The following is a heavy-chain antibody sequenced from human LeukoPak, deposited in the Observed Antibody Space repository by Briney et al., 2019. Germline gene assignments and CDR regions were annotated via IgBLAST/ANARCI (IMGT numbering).Heavy chain of an antibody. CDR3: ARGRGSGSYRADY. D-gene: IGHD3-10*01. J-gene: IGHJ4*02. CDR2: ISVYNVNT. Sequence: ASVKVSCKASGYTFTSYGISWVRQAPGQGLEWLGWISVYNVNTNYAQKLQGRVTMTTDTSTSTAYMELRSLRSDDTAVYYCARGRGSGSYRADYWAREPWSPSPQ. V-gene: IGHV1-18*01. CDR1: GYTFTSYG.